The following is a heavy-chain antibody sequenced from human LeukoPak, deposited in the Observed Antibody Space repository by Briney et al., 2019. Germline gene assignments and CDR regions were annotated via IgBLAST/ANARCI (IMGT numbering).Heavy chain of an antibody. D-gene: IGHD3-3*01. J-gene: IGHJ6*02. CDR2: IYTSGST. CDR3: ARRTEWPYYYSMDV. Sequence: SQTLSLTCTVSGGSISSGSYYWSWIRQPAGKGLEWTGRIYTSGSTNYNPSLKSRVTISVDTSKNQFSLKLSSVTAADTAVYYCARRTEWPYYYSMDVWGQGTTVTVSS. V-gene: IGHV4-61*02. CDR1: GGSISSGSYY.